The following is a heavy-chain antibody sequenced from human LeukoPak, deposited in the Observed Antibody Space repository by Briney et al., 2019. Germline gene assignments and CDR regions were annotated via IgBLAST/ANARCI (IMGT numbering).Heavy chain of an antibody. CDR1: GGSISSSSHY. CDR3: ARQSSGRYYFDY. J-gene: IGHJ4*02. D-gene: IGHD3-16*02. V-gene: IGHV4-39*01. Sequence: SETLSLTCTVSGGSISSSSHYWGWIRQPPGKGLEWIGSIYYSGITYYNSSLKSRVTISVDMSKNQFSLKLSSVTAAETAAYYCARQSSGRYYFDYWGRGALVTVSS. CDR2: IYYSGIT.